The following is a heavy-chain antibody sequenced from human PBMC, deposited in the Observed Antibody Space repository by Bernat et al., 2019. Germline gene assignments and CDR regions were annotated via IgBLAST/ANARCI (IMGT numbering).Heavy chain of an antibody. CDR3: ARLGSRWSLDY. Sequence: VQLVESGGGLVQPGGSLRLSCAASGFTFSSYGMHWVRQAPGKGLEWVAVIWYDGSNKYYADSVKGRFTISRDNSKNTQNLQMNSLRVEDTAVYYCARLGSRWSLDYWGQGTLVTVSS. CDR1: GFTFSSYG. J-gene: IGHJ4*02. CDR2: IWYDGSNK. D-gene: IGHD6-13*01. V-gene: IGHV3-33*08.